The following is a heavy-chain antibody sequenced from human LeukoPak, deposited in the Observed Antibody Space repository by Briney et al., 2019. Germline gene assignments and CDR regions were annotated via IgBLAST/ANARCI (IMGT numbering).Heavy chain of an antibody. J-gene: IGHJ4*02. CDR1: GFTFSSYG. V-gene: IGHV3-66*01. CDR2: IYSGGST. CDR3: ARNSGVRDYADY. D-gene: IGHD3-3*01. Sequence: PGGSLRLSCAASGFTFSSYGMHWVRQAPGKGLEWVSVIYSGGSTYYADSVKGRFTISRDNSKNTLYLQMNSLRAEDTAVYYCARNSGVRDYADYWGQGTLVTVSS.